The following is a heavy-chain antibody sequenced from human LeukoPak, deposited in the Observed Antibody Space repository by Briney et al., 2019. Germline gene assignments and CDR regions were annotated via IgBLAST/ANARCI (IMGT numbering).Heavy chain of an antibody. CDR3: AKDRAAGPPIDY. J-gene: IGHJ4*02. Sequence: PGRSLRLSCAASGFTFSSYGMHWVRQAPGKGLEWVAVISYDGSNKYCADSVKGRFTISRDNSKNTLYLQMNSLRAEDTAVYYCAKDRAAGPPIDYWGQGTLVTVSS. CDR1: GFTFSSYG. V-gene: IGHV3-30*18. CDR2: ISYDGSNK. D-gene: IGHD6-13*01.